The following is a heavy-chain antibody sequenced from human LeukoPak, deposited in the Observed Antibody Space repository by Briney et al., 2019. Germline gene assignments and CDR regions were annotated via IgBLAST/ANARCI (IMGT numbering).Heavy chain of an antibody. Sequence: SETLSLTCTVSGGSISSYYWSWIRQPPGKGLEWIGYIYYSGSTNYNPSLKSRVTISVDTSKNQFSLKLSSVTAADTAVYYCARRTYYDFWSGLGQLNYYYYYMDVWGKGTTVTVSS. CDR1: GGSISSYY. V-gene: IGHV4-59*01. CDR3: ARRTYYDFWSGLGQLNYYYYYMDV. J-gene: IGHJ6*03. CDR2: IYYSGST. D-gene: IGHD3-3*01.